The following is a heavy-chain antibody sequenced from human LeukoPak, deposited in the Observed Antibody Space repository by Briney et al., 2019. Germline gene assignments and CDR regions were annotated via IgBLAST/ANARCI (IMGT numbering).Heavy chain of an antibody. J-gene: IGHJ4*02. V-gene: IGHV4-34*01. CDR3: ARGYCSSTVCYALGFDY. CDR1: GGPCSCYY. CDR2: INHSGST. D-gene: IGHD2-2*01. Sequence: SETLSLTCAVYGGPCSCYYWSWLRQPPGKGLEWIGEINHSGSTNYNPSLKSRVTISVDSDSSKNHFSLKLRSVTAADTAVYYCARGYCSSTVCYALGFDYWGQGTLVTVSS.